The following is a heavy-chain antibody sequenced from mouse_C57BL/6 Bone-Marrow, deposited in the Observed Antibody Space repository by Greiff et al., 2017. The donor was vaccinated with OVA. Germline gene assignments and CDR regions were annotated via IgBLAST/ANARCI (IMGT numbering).Heavy chain of an antibody. CDR1: GFTFSSYT. J-gene: IGHJ2*01. V-gene: IGHV5-9*01. Sequence: EVKLVESGGGLVKPGGSLKLSCAASGFTFSSYTMSWVRQTPEKRLEWVATISGGGGNTYYPDSVQGRFTISRDNAKNTLYLQMSSLRSEDTALYYCASLYYYGSSPYYFDYWGQGTTLTVSS. CDR3: ASLYYYGSSPYYFDY. CDR2: ISGGGGNT. D-gene: IGHD1-1*01.